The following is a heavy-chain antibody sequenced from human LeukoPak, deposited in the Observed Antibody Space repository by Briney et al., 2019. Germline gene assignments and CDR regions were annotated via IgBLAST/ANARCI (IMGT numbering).Heavy chain of an antibody. D-gene: IGHD1-26*01. V-gene: IGHV3-53*01. CDR3: ARGGSYLSAFDI. CDR1: EFSVGSNY. Sequence: GGSLRLSCAASEFSVGSNYMTWVRQAPGKGLEWVSIIYSGGSTFYADSVKGRFTISRDNSKNTLYLQMNSLRAEDTAVYYCARGGSYLSAFDIWGQGTMVTVSS. J-gene: IGHJ3*02. CDR2: IYSGGST.